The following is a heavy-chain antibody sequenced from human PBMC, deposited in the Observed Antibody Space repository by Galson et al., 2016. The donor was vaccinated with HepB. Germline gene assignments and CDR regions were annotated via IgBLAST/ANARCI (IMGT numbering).Heavy chain of an antibody. CDR3: ARVDPHFASSGYQFYFGL. V-gene: IGHV1-18*01. CDR1: GYTLSNYG. D-gene: IGHD6-19*01. J-gene: IGHJ4*02. CDR2: ISAYSGNS. Sequence: SVKVSCKAAGYTLSNYGITWVRQAPDQGLEWVGWISAYSGNSNYAQKFQGRVTQTTDASTHTPYMDLRGLSPNDTAVHYCARVDPHFASSGYQFYFGLWGQGAQLTVSS.